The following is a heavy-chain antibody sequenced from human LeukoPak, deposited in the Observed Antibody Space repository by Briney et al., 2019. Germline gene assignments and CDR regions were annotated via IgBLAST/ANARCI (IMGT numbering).Heavy chain of an antibody. J-gene: IGHJ4*02. CDR3: GVYGGDWRFDF. D-gene: IGHD2-21*02. Sequence: SETLSLTCAVYNGFDSYYMTIVRQPPGKGLEWVGEITYRGSGYYNPSLKGRATISINVSQRQFSLSLRSVTAADTATYYCGVYGGDWRFDFWGQGTPITVSS. CDR2: ITYRGSG. CDR1: NGFDSYY. V-gene: IGHV4-34*01.